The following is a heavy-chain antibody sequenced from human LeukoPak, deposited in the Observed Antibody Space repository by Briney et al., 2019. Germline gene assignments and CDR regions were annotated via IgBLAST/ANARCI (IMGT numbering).Heavy chain of an antibody. CDR3: AKAANLVVVPAAISGGAFDI. CDR2: ISGSGGST. D-gene: IGHD2-2*01. Sequence: GGSLRLSCAASGFTFSSYAMSWVRQAPGKGLEWVSAISGSGGSTYYADSVKGRFTISRDNSKNTLYLQMNSLRAEDTAVYYCAKAANLVVVPAAISGGAFDIWGQGTMVTVSS. V-gene: IGHV3-23*01. CDR1: GFTFSSYA. J-gene: IGHJ3*02.